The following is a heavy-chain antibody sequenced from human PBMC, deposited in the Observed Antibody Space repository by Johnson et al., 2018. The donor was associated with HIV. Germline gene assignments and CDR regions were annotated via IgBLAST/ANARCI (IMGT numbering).Heavy chain of an antibody. J-gene: IGHJ3*02. CDR1: GFTVSSNY. D-gene: IGHD6-6*01. Sequence: VQLVESGGGLIQPGGSLRLSCAASGFTVSSNYMSWVRQAPGKGLEWVSRINSDGSSTSSAASVKGRFTISRDNAKNTLYLQMNSLRAEDTAMYYCARLEYSSVSPLLGAFDIWGQGTMVTVSS. CDR3: ARLEYSSVSPLLGAFDI. V-gene: IGHV3-74*02. CDR2: INSDGSST.